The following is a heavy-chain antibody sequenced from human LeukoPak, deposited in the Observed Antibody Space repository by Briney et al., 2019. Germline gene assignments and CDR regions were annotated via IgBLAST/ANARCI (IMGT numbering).Heavy chain of an antibody. D-gene: IGHD1-26*01. J-gene: IGHJ4*02. CDR1: GFTVSSNF. CDR2: IYGGGST. CDR3: AAGIVAAFGVFDY. Sequence: PGGSLRLSCAASGFTVSSNFMSWLRQATGKGLEWLSLIYGGGSTYYPDSVKGRFTISRDNSKNTLYLQMNSLRAEDTAVYYCAAGIVAAFGVFDYWGQGTLVTVSS. V-gene: IGHV3-66*02.